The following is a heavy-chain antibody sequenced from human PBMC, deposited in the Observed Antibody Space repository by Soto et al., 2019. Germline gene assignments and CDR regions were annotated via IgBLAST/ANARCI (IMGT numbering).Heavy chain of an antibody. CDR1: GYTFTSYY. CDR2: INPSGGST. V-gene: IGHV1-46*03. J-gene: IGHJ4*02. D-gene: IGHD2-15*01. CDR3: ARVYCSGGSCYSIDE. Sequence: RASVKVSCKASGYTFTSYYMHWVLQAPGQGLEWMGIINPSGGSTSYAQKFQGRVTMTRDTSTSTVYMELSSLRSEDTAVYYCARVYCSGGSCYSIDEWGQGTLVTVSS.